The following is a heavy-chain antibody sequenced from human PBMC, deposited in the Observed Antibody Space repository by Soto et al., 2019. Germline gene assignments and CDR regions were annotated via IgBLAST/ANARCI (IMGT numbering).Heavy chain of an antibody. CDR3: ATLNSFGSDY. J-gene: IGHJ4*02. CDR1: GFTFSNYW. Sequence: GGSLRLSCAASGFTFSNYWMHWVRQAPGKGLVWVSCTYTDGSDTTYADSVKGRFTTSRDNAKSTLYLQMNSLRAEDTAVYYCATLNSFGSDYWGRGTLVTVSS. D-gene: IGHD5-18*01. CDR2: TYTDGSDT. V-gene: IGHV3-74*01.